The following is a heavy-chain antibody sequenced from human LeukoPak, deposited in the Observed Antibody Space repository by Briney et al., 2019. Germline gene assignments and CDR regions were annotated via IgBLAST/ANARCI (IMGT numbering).Heavy chain of an antibody. CDR2: IIPIFGTA. CDR3: ARETGAVYDF. D-gene: IGHD3-3*01. V-gene: IGHV1-69*05. CDR1: GYTFTSYD. J-gene: IGHJ4*02. Sequence: SVKVSCKASGYTFTSYDINWVRQAPGQGLEWMGGIIPIFGTANYAQKFQGRVTITTDESTSTAYMELSSLRSEDTAVYYCARETGAVYDFWGQGTLVTVSS.